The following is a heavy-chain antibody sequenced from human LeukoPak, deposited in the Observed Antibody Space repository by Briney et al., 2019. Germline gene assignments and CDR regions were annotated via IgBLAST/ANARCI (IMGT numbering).Heavy chain of an antibody. CDR1: GGSISSYY. Sequence: LSLTCTVSGGSISSYYMSWIRQAPGKGLEWVSYISSSGSTIYYADSVKGRFTISRDNAKNSLYLQMNSLRAEDTAVYYCARDPRYSGYVGGPGYWGQGTLVTVSS. CDR3: ARDPRYSGYVGGPGY. CDR2: ISSSGSTI. V-gene: IGHV3-11*01. D-gene: IGHD5-12*01. J-gene: IGHJ4*02.